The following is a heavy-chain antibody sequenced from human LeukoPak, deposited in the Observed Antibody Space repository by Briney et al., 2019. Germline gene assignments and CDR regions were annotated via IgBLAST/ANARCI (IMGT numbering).Heavy chain of an antibody. D-gene: IGHD3-22*01. J-gene: IGHJ4*02. CDR1: GFTFSSYN. CDR2: ISSSGSTI. Sequence: PGGSLRLSCAVSGFTFSSYNMNWVRQAPGKGLEWVSYISSSGSTIYYAGSVKGRFTISRDNAKNSLYLQMNSLRAEDTAVYYCARGLSYDSSGYGDYWGQGTLVTVSS. CDR3: ARGLSYDSSGYGDY. V-gene: IGHV3-48*04.